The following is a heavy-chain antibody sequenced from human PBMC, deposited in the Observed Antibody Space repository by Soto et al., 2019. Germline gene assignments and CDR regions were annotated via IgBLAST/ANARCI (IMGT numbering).Heavy chain of an antibody. D-gene: IGHD2-15*01. CDR3: ARDRHCSGGSCPEYGYYYYGMDV. J-gene: IGHJ6*02. V-gene: IGHV3-30-3*01. CDR1: GFTFSSYA. Sequence: GGSLRLSCAASGFTFSSYAMHWVRQAPGKGLEWVAVISYDGSNKYYADSGKGRFTISRDNSKNTLYLQMNSLRAEDTAVYYCARDRHCSGGSCPEYGYYYYGMDVWGQGTTVTVSS. CDR2: ISYDGSNK.